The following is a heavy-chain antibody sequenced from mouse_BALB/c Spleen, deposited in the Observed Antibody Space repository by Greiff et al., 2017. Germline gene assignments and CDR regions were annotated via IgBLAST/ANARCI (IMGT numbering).Heavy chain of an antibody. CDR3: ARSFYGSSAWFAY. CDR1: GFTFSSFG. V-gene: IGHV5-17*02. D-gene: IGHD1-1*01. Sequence: EVQGVESGGGLVQPGGSRKLSCAASGFTFSSFGMHWVRQAPEKGLEWVAYISSGSSTIYYADTVKGRFTISRDNPKNTLFLQMTSLRSEDTAMYYCARSFYGSSAWFAYWGQGTLVTVSA. J-gene: IGHJ3*01. CDR2: ISSGSSTI.